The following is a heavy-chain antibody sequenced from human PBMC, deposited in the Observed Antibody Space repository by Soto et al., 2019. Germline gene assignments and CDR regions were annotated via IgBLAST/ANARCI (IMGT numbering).Heavy chain of an antibody. D-gene: IGHD4-17*01. Sequence: GGSLRLSCAASGFTFSNAWMSWVRQAPGKGLEWVGRIKSKTDGGTTDYAAPVKGRFTISRDDSKNTLYLQMNSLKTEDTAVYYCTRGSVSTGYYYYYMDVWGKGTTVTVSS. J-gene: IGHJ6*03. CDR3: TRGSVSTGYYYYYMDV. V-gene: IGHV3-15*01. CDR2: IKSKTDGGTT. CDR1: GFTFSNAW.